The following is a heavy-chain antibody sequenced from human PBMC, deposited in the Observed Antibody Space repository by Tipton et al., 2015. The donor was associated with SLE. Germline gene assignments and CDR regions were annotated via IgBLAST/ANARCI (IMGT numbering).Heavy chain of an antibody. CDR3: ASYSYDSTGYTHFDY. Sequence: TLSLTCAVSGASISSGSFYWGWIRQPPGRGLQWIGSLSYMGTTSYTPSFTGRVTISVDRSKNQFSLNLTSVTAADTAVYYCASYSYDSTGYTHFDYWGQGTLVTVSS. V-gene: IGHV4-39*07. D-gene: IGHD3-22*01. CDR1: GASISSGSFY. CDR2: LSYMGTT. J-gene: IGHJ4*02.